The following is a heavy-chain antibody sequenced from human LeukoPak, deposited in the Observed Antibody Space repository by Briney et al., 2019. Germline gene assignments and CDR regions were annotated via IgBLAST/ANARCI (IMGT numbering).Heavy chain of an antibody. Sequence: GKSLRLSCAASGFSFSNYVIQWVRQAPGKGLEWVAVTWSDGSDKYYADSVKGRFSISRDNSKNTLYLQMSSLRAGDTAVYYCARDLYADFWSGSVFDYWGRGTLVTVSS. CDR3: ARDLYADFWSGSVFDY. CDR1: GFSFSNYV. J-gene: IGHJ4*02. D-gene: IGHD3-3*01. V-gene: IGHV3-33*01. CDR2: TWSDGSDK.